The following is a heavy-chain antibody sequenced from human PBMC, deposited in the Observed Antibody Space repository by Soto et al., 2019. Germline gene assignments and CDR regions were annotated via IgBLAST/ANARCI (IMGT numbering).Heavy chain of an antibody. CDR2: IIPIFGTA. Sequence: QVQLVQSGAEVKKPGSSVKVSCKASGGTFSSYAISWVRQAPGQGLEWMGGIIPIFGTANYAQKFQGRVTLTAAESTSTAYMELSSLRSEDTAVYYCAREVGDCSSTSCYNVFWFDPWGQGTLVTVSS. V-gene: IGHV1-69*01. D-gene: IGHD2-2*02. CDR1: GGTFSSYA. J-gene: IGHJ5*02. CDR3: AREVGDCSSTSCYNVFWFDP.